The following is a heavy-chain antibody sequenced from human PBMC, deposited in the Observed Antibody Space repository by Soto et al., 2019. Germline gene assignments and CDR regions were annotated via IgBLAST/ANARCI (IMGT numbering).Heavy chain of an antibody. Sequence: QVLLQESGPGLVQPSGTLSLSCAVSGDSISTNYFWGWVRQPPGKGLEWVGDISHSGSVNYNPSLKSRVTISIDKSKNQFSLKLNSVTAADTAVYYCARSFGRYAIDYWGQGTLVIVSS. J-gene: IGHJ4*02. CDR3: ARSFGRYAIDY. CDR1: GDSISTNYF. CDR2: ISHSGSV. D-gene: IGHD6-19*01. V-gene: IGHV4-4*02.